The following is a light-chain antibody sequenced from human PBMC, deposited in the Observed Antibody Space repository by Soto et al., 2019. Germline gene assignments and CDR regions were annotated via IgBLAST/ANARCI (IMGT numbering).Light chain of an antibody. Sequence: EIVLTQSPGTLSLSPGEKATLSCRASQSVSSNYLAWYQQKSGQAPRLLIYATSSRAAGIPDRFSGSGSGTDFTLTISRLDREDFAVYYCQQYGTSRAFGQGTKVEIK. CDR2: ATS. CDR3: QQYGTSRA. J-gene: IGKJ1*01. CDR1: QSVSSNY. V-gene: IGKV3-20*01.